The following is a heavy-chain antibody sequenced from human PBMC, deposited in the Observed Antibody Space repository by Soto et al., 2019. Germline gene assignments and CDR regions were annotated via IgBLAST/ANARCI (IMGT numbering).Heavy chain of an antibody. CDR1: GFTFRSYG. Sequence: PGGSLRLSCAASGFTFRSYGMHWVRQAPGKGLEWVAVISYDGSNKYYADSVKGRFTISRDNSKNTLYLQMNSLRAEDTAVYYCAKDPFYDLGFMDVWGQGTTVTVSS. CDR3: AKDPFYDLGFMDV. J-gene: IGHJ6*02. D-gene: IGHD3-3*01. CDR2: ISYDGSNK. V-gene: IGHV3-30*18.